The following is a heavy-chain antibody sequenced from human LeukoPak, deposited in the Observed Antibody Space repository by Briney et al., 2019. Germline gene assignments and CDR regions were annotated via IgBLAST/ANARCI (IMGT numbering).Heavy chain of an antibody. J-gene: IGHJ4*02. CDR3: ARVWGSSSYFDY. V-gene: IGHV1-69*04. D-gene: IGHD6-13*01. Sequence: ASVKVSCKASGYTFTSYGISWVRQAPGQGLEWMGRIIPILGIANYAQKFQGRVTITADKSTSTAYMELSSLRSEDTAVYYCARVWGSSSYFDYWGQGTLVTVSS. CDR2: IIPILGIA. CDR1: GYTFTSYG.